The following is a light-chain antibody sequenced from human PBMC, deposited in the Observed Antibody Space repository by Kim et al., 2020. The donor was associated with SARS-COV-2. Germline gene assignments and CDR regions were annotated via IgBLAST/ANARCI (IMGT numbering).Light chain of an antibody. J-gene: IGKJ1*01. CDR1: QNIDNNN. CDR3: QHFDGSPVT. Sequence: EIMLTQSPGTLSLSPGERATLSCRASQNIDNNNLAWYQQRLGQAPRLLVYGASSRATGIPDRFSGSGSGTDFTLTISGLEPEDFAVYSCQHFDGSPVTFGQGTKVEIK. V-gene: IGKV3-20*01. CDR2: GAS.